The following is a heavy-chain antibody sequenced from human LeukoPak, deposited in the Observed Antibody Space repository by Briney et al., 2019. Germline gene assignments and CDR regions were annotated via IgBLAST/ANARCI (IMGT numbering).Heavy chain of an antibody. V-gene: IGHV1-2*02. Sequence: ASVKVSCKSSGYTFTGYYIHWVRQAPGQGLAWLGWINPNTGGTNYAQKFQGRVTMTRDMSISTAYMELSRLTYDDSAIYYCASVLTTVTTANAFDIWGQGTMVTVS. D-gene: IGHD4-17*01. CDR2: INPNTGGT. J-gene: IGHJ3*02. CDR3: ASVLTTVTTANAFDI. CDR1: GYTFTGYY.